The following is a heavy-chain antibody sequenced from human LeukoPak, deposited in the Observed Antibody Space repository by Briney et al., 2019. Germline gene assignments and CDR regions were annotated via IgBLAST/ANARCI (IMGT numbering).Heavy chain of an antibody. Sequence: SQTLSLTCAISGDSVSSDSAAWNWIRQSPSRGLEWLGRTYYRSKWYNDYAPTVKSRITINPDTSKNQLSLQLNSVTPEDTAVYYCARDLYYYDSSGYLDYWGQGTLVTVSS. CDR3: ARDLYYYDSSGYLDY. V-gene: IGHV6-1*01. J-gene: IGHJ4*02. CDR2: TYYRSKWYN. CDR1: GDSVSSDSAA. D-gene: IGHD3-22*01.